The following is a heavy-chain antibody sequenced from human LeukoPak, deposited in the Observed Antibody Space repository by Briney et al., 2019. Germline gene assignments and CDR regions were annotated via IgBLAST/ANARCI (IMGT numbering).Heavy chain of an antibody. CDR2: IKQDGSEK. V-gene: IGHV3-7*01. CDR3: ARAFGPLWFGEPHFDY. Sequence: PGGSLRLSCAASGFTFSTYGMSWVRQAPGKGLEWVANIKQDGSEKYYVDSVKGRFTISRDNAKNSLYLQMNSLRAEDTAVYYCARAFGPLWFGEPHFDYWGQGTLVTVSS. D-gene: IGHD3-10*01. CDR1: GFTFSTYG. J-gene: IGHJ4*02.